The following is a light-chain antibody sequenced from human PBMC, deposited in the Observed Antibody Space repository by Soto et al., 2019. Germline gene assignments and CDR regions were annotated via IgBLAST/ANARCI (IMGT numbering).Light chain of an antibody. CDR3: CYSEAGDILV. Sequence: QSALTQPRSASGSPGQSVTISCSGTSSDVGGYNYVSWYQQHPGKVPKIMIFDVTKRPSGVPDRFSGSKSGNTASLTISGRHPEDEDAYHYCYSEAGDILVFGGGTKLTVL. J-gene: IGLJ2*01. CDR2: DVT. CDR1: SSDVGGYNY. V-gene: IGLV2-11*01.